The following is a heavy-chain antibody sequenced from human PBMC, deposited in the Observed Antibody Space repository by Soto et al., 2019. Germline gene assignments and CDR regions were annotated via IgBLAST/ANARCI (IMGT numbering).Heavy chain of an antibody. CDR3: AKLLWFGESFFDY. V-gene: IGHV3-30*18. CDR1: GFTFSSYG. J-gene: IGHJ4*02. Sequence: GGSLRLSCAASGFTFSSYGMHWVRQAPGKGLEWVAVISYDGSNKYYADSVKGRFTISRDNSKNTLYLQMNSLRAEDTAVYYCAKLLWFGESFFDYWGQGTLVTVSS. CDR2: ISYDGSNK. D-gene: IGHD3-10*01.